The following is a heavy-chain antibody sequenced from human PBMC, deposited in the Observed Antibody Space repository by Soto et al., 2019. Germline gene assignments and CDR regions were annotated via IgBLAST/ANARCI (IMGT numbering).Heavy chain of an antibody. CDR2: IYKSGST. CDR1: DGSISDYY. D-gene: IGHD1-26*01. Sequence: ASETLSLTCSVSDGSISDYYWSWIRQPPGRGLEWIGYIYKSGSTNYNPSLKSRVTISVDTSKNLFSLKLSSVTAADTAVYYCARDQNGSPHFDYWGQGTLVTVSS. V-gene: IGHV4-59*01. CDR3: ARDQNGSPHFDY. J-gene: IGHJ4*02.